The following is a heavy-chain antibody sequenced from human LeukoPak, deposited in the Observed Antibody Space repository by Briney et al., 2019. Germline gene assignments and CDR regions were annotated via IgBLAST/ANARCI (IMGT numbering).Heavy chain of an antibody. CDR3: ARAPDNYGIDDH. CDR1: GYTFTSYY. Sequence: ASVKVSCKASGYTFTSYYMHWVRQAPGQGLEWVGIINPNAGSTSYAEKFQDRVTMTRDTSTSTVYMELSSLRFEDTAVYYCARAPDNYGIDDHWGQGALVTVSS. CDR2: INPNAGST. J-gene: IGHJ4*02. V-gene: IGHV1-46*01. D-gene: IGHD5-18*01.